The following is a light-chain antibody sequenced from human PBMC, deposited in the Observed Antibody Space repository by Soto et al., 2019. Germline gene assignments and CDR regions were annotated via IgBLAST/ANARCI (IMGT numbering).Light chain of an antibody. J-gene: IGLJ2*01. CDR1: SSDVGGYNY. CDR3: SSYSSTNTRLV. Sequence: QSVLTQPASVSGSPGQSITISCTGTSSDVGGYNYVSWYQHHPDKAPKLMIYDVNNRPSGVSHRFSGSKSGNTASLTISGLQAEDEAADYCSSYSSTNTRLVFGGGTKLTVL. V-gene: IGLV2-14*03. CDR2: DVN.